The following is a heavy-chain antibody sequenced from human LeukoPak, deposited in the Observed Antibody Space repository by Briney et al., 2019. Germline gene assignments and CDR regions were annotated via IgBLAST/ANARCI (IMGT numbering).Heavy chain of an antibody. J-gene: IGHJ4*02. CDR1: GYTFTSYG. Sequence: ASVKVSCKASGYTFTSYGISWVRQAPGQGLEWMGWISAYNGNTNYAQKLQGRVTMTTDTSTSTAYMELRSLRSDDTAVYYCARRRYSYGYYYFDYWGQGTLVTVSS. D-gene: IGHD5-18*01. CDR3: ARRRYSYGYYYFDY. V-gene: IGHV1-18*01. CDR2: ISAYNGNT.